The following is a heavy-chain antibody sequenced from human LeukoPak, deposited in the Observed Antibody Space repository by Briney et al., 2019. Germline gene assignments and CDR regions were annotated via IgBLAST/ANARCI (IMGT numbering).Heavy chain of an antibody. CDR3: ATQGDGYNAFFDY. CDR1: GFTFSSYW. Sequence: GSLRLSCAASGFTFSSYWMHWVRQAPGKGLVWVSRINSDGSSTRYADSVKGRFTISRDNAKNSLYLQMNSLRAEDTALYYCATQGDGYNAFFDYWGQGTLVTVSS. D-gene: IGHD5-24*01. V-gene: IGHV3-74*01. CDR2: INSDGSST. J-gene: IGHJ4*02.